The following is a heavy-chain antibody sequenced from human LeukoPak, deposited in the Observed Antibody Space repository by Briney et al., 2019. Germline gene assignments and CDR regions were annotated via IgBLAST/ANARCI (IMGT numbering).Heavy chain of an antibody. D-gene: IGHD7-27*01. CDR1: GFTFSSYA. CDR3: ARGTGYYYYGMDV. CDR2: ISWNSGSI. Sequence: GGSLRLSCAASGFTFSSYAMNWVRQAPGKGLEWVSGISWNSGSIGYADSVKGRFTISRDNAKNSLYLQMNSLRAEDTALYHCARGTGYYYYGMDVWGQGTTVTVSS. J-gene: IGHJ6*02. V-gene: IGHV3-9*01.